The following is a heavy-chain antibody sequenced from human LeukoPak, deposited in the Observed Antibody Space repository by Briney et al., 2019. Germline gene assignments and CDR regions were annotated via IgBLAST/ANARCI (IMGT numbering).Heavy chain of an antibody. Sequence: GGSLGLSCAASGFTLSYYGMPWVRQAPGKGLEWVALIWSDGSNENYADSVKGRFTISRDTSRNTLYLQMHSLRGEVTAVYYCARDADTSGSYWYFDLWGRGTQGTVSS. D-gene: IGHD3-22*01. J-gene: IGHJ2*01. CDR2: IWSDGSNE. CDR1: GFTLSYYG. V-gene: IGHV3-33*01. CDR3: ARDADTSGSYWYFDL.